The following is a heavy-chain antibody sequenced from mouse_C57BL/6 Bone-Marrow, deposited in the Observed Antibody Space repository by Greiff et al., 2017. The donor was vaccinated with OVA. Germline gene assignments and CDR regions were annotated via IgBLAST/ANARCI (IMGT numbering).Heavy chain of an antibody. Sequence: VQLQQPGAELVKPGASVKLSCKASGYTFTSYWMHWVKQRPGQGLEWIGMINPNSGSTNYNEKFKSKATLTVDKSSSTAYMQLSSLTSEDAAVYYCARPYDYDRDYYAMDYWGQGTSVTVSS. CDR1: GYTFTSYW. J-gene: IGHJ4*01. CDR2: INPNSGST. D-gene: IGHD2-4*01. V-gene: IGHV1-64*01. CDR3: ARPYDYDRDYYAMDY.